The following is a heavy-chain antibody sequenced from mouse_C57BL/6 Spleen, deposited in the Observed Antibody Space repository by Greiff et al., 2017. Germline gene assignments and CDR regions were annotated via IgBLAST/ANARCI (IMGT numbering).Heavy chain of an antibody. CDR1: GYTFTSYW. CDR2: IDPSDSYT. CDR3: ARGGYGPWFAY. J-gene: IGHJ3*01. V-gene: IGHV1-50*01. Sequence: QVQLQQPGAELVKPGASVKLSCKASGYTFTSYWMQWVKQRPGQGLEWIGEIDPSDSYTNYNQKFKGKATLTVDTSSSTAYMQLSSLTSEDSAVYYCARGGYGPWFAYWGQGTLVTVSA. D-gene: IGHD2-10*02.